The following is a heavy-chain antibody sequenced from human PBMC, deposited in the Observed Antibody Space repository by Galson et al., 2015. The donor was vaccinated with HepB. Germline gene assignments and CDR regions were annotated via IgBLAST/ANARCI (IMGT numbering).Heavy chain of an antibody. CDR1: GGSISSGGYS. CDR2: IYHSGST. D-gene: IGHD3-9*01. J-gene: IGHJ5*02. CDR3: ARSDWLLDADRPVSWFDP. V-gene: IGHV4-30-2*01. Sequence: TLSLTCAVSGGSISSGGYSWSWIRQPPGKGLEWIGYIYHSGSTYYNPSLKSRVTISVDRSKNQFSLKLSSVTAADTAVYYCARSDWLLDADRPVSWFDPWGQGTLVTVSS.